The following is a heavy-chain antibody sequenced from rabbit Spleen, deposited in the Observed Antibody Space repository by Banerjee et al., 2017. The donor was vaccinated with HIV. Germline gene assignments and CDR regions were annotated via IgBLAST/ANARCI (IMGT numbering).Heavy chain of an antibody. V-gene: IGHV1S45*01. CDR1: GFSFSSSYY. J-gene: IGHJ4*01. Sequence: QEQLVESGGGLVQPEGSLTLTCTTSGFSFSSSYYICWVRQAPGKGLDWIGCIVTGRGDTYYANWAKGRFTVSESSSTTVTLRMTSLTAADRATYFCARYVDLGDYFNLWGQGTLVTVS. CDR3: ARYVDLGDYFNL. D-gene: IGHD2-1*01. CDR2: IVTGRGDT.